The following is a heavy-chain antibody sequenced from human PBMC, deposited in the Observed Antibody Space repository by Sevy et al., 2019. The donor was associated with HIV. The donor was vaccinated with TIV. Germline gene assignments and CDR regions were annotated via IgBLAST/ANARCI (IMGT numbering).Heavy chain of an antibody. CDR2: ISYDGSNK. CDR1: GFTFSSYG. Sequence: GGSLRLSCAASGFTFSSYGMHWVRQAPGKGLEWVAVISYDGSNKYYADSVKGRFTISRDNSKNTLYLQMNSLRAEDTAVYYCAKPDRRGYCSSTSCAWFDYWGQGTLVTVSS. CDR3: AKPDRRGYCSSTSCAWFDY. J-gene: IGHJ4*02. V-gene: IGHV3-30*18. D-gene: IGHD2-2*01.